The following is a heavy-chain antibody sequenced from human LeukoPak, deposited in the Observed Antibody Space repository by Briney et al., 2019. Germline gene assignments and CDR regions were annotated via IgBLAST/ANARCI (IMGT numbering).Heavy chain of an antibody. CDR3: ARDRVVATPNFDY. Sequence: ASVKVSCKASGYTFTSYGIGWVRQAPGQGLEWMGWISAYNGNTNYAQKLQGRVTMTTDTSTSTAYMELRSLGSDDTAVYHCARDRVVATPNFDYWGQGTLVTVSS. CDR2: ISAYNGNT. J-gene: IGHJ4*02. CDR1: GYTFTSYG. V-gene: IGHV1-18*01. D-gene: IGHD5-12*01.